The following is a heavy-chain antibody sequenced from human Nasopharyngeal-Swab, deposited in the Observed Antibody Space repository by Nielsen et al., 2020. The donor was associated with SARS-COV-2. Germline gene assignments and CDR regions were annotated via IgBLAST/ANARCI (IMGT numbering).Heavy chain of an antibody. CDR3: ARVRGGVPAEMNYGMDV. V-gene: IGHV3-74*01. Sequence: GESLKISCAAPGFTFSSYWMHLVRQAPGKGLVWVSRINSDGSSTSYADSVKGRFTISRDNAKNTLYLQMNSLRAEDTAVYYCARVRGGVPAEMNYGMDVWGQGTTVTVSS. CDR1: GFTFSSYW. D-gene: IGHD2-2*01. J-gene: IGHJ6*02. CDR2: INSDGSST.